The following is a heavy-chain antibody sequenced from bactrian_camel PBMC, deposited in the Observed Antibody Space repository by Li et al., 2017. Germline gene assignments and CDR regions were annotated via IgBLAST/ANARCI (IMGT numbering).Heavy chain of an antibody. V-gene: IGHV3S1*01. Sequence: HVQLVESGGGSAQVGGSLRLSCAASGYTFNTYSWFRQAPGQEREGVAAIDTGDGSTYYLNSVEGRFAISHDNAKNTLYLQMNSLKPEDTAIYYCAAAKGLPDLLRGGYLSARSYNYWGRGTQVTVS. D-gene: IGHD3*01. CDR3: AAAKGLPDLLRGGYLSARSYNY. CDR1: GYTFNTYS. J-gene: IGHJ4*01. CDR2: IDTGDGST.